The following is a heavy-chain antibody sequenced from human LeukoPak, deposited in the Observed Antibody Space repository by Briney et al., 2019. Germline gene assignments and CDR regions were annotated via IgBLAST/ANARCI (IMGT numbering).Heavy chain of an antibody. D-gene: IGHD2-2*01. CDR3: AKDMRPIVVVPAAMRPDY. CDR2: ISGSGGST. V-gene: IGHV3-23*01. J-gene: IGHJ4*02. CDR1: GFTFYSYA. Sequence: GGSLRLSCAASGFTFYSYAMTWVRQAPGKGLEWVSAISGSGGSTYYADSVKGRFTISRGNSKNTLYLQMNSLRAEDTAVYYCAKDMRPIVVVPAAMRPDYWGQGTLVTVSS.